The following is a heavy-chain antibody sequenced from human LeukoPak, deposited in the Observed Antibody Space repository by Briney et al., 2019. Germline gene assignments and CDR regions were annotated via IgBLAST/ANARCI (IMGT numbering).Heavy chain of an antibody. V-gene: IGHV3-30*02. D-gene: IGHD6-13*01. Sequence: PGGSLRLSCAASGFTFSSYGMHWVRQAPGKGLEWVTFIRYDASEKYYADSVKGRFTISRDNSKNTLYLQMNSLSTEDTALYYCARAVPAPGTPENAFDIWGQGTLVTVSS. CDR3: ARAVPAPGTPENAFDI. CDR1: GFTFSSYG. CDR2: IRYDASEK. J-gene: IGHJ3*02.